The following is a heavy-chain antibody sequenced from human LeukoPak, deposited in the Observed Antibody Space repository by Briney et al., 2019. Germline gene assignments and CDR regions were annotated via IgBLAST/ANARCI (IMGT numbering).Heavy chain of an antibody. J-gene: IGHJ4*02. D-gene: IGHD2-2*01. V-gene: IGHV4-59*01. Sequence: SETLSLTCAVYGGSFSGYYWSWIRQPPGKGLEWIGYIYYSGSTNYNPSLKSRVTISVDTSKNQFSLKLSSVTAADTAVYYCARARTDIVVVPAAMSPDVYDYWGQGTLVTVSS. CDR1: GGSFSGYY. CDR3: ARARTDIVVVPAAMSPDVYDY. CDR2: IYYSGST.